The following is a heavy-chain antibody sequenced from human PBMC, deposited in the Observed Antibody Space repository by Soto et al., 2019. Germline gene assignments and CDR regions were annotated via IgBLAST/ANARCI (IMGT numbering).Heavy chain of an antibody. CDR3: ARDLAAAGTSGFDY. CDR1: GFTFRSYS. Sequence: GGSLRLSCAGSGFTFRSYSMNWVRQAPGKGLEWVSYISSSSSTIYYADSVKGRFTISRDNAKNSLYLQMNSLRAEDTAVYYCARDLAAAGTSGFDYWGQGTLVTVSS. J-gene: IGHJ4*02. D-gene: IGHD6-13*01. V-gene: IGHV3-48*01. CDR2: ISSSSSTI.